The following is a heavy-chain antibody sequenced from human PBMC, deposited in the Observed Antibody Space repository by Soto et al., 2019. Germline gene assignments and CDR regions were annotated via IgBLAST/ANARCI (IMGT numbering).Heavy chain of an antibody. CDR2: IYYSGST. V-gene: IGHV4-39*01. CDR3: ARRDYDFWSGYYSWFDP. Sequence: SETLSLTCTVSGGSISSGGYYWSWIRQHPGKGLEWIGYIYYSGSTYYNPSLKSRVTISVDTSKNQFSLKLSSVTAADTAVYYCARRDYDFWSGYYSWFDPWGQGTLVTVSS. CDR1: GGSISSGGYY. J-gene: IGHJ5*02. D-gene: IGHD3-3*01.